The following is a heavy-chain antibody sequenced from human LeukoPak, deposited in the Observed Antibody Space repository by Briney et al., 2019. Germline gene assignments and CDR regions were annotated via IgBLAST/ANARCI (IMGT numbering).Heavy chain of an antibody. J-gene: IGHJ6*03. CDR2: IYSGGST. CDR1: GLTVSSNC. CDR3: ARAEGCSGGSCYSERYYYYYMDV. V-gene: IGHV3-53*01. D-gene: IGHD2-15*01. Sequence: GGSLRLSCAASGLTVSSNCMSWVRQAPGKGLEWVSFIYSGGSTYYTDSVKGRFTISRDNSKNTLYLQMNSLRAEDTAVYYCARAEGCSGGSCYSERYYYYYMDVWGKGTTVTVSS.